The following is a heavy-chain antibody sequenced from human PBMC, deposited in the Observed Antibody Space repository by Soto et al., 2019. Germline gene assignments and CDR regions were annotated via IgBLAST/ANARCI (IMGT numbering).Heavy chain of an antibody. V-gene: IGHV4-30-4*01. J-gene: IGHJ4*02. CDR3: VRGGNPYHYATSGPGTFDK. CDR1: GDSVSGGDSY. Sequence: QVQLQESGPGLVKPSQTLSLTCTVSGDSVSGGDSYWSWIRQPPGKALEWIGYTSLIGYTSYTPSLKSRVTISVDMSKSQFSRRLTSVTAADTAIYYCVRGGNPYHYATSGPGTFDKWGQGTLVSVSS. CDR2: TSLIGYT. D-gene: IGHD3-22*01.